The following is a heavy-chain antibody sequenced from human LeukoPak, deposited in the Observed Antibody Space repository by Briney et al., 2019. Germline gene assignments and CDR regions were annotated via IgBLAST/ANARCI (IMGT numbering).Heavy chain of an antibody. J-gene: IGHJ4*02. Sequence: GGSLRLSCAASGFTFSDYDMHWVRQVTGKGLEWVSGIGTAGDTYYLESAKGRFTISRENAKNSLHLQMNGLRAGDTAVYYCARANPYSSSWLTFDYWGLGTLVTVSS. CDR3: ARANPYSSSWLTFDY. V-gene: IGHV3-13*04. CDR1: GFTFSDYD. CDR2: IGTAGDT. D-gene: IGHD6-13*01.